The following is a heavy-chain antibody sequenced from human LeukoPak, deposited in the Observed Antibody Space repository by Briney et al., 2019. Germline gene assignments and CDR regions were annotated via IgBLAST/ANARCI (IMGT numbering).Heavy chain of an antibody. J-gene: IGHJ3*02. CDR2: IYPGDSDT. CDR1: GYSFTSYW. Sequence: GESLKISCKGSGYSFTSYWIGWVRQMPGKGLEWMGIIYPGDSDTRYSPSFQGQVTISADKSIRTAYLQWSSLKASDAAMYYCARTVLRFLEWSRGFDAFDIWGQGTMVTVSS. D-gene: IGHD3-3*01. V-gene: IGHV5-51*01. CDR3: ARTVLRFLEWSRGFDAFDI.